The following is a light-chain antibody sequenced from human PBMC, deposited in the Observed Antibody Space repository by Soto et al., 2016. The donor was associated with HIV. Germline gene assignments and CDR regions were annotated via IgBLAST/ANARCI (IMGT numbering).Light chain of an antibody. J-gene: IGLJ3*02. CDR2: DDS. Sequence: SYELTQPPSVSVAPGKTANISCGGNNIGSKSVYWYHQKPGQAPVLVVYDDSDRPSGIPERFSGSNSGNTATLTISRVEAGDEADYYCQVWDTSSHHVVFGGGTKVTVL. CDR3: QVWDTSSHHVV. CDR1: NIGSKS. V-gene: IGLV3-21*03.